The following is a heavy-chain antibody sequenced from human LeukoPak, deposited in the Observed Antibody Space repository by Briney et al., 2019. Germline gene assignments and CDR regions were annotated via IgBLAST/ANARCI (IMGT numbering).Heavy chain of an antibody. D-gene: IGHD4-11*01. J-gene: IGHJ4*02. CDR2: IIPIFGTA. V-gene: IGHV1-69*13. CDR3: ARGDYSEYYFAY. Sequence: SAVKVSCKASGGTFSSYSISWVRQAPGQGLEWMGGIIPIFGTANYAQKFQGRVTITADESTSTAYMELSSLRSEDTAVYYCARGDYSEYYFAYWGQGTLVTVSS. CDR1: GGTFSSYS.